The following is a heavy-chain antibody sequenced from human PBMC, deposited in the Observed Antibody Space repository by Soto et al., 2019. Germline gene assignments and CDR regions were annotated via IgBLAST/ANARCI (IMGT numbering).Heavy chain of an antibody. CDR1: GFTFSNAW. V-gene: IGHV3-15*07. Sequence: GGSLRLSCAASGFTFSNAWMNWVRQAPGKGLEWVGRIKSKTDGGTTDYAAPVKGRFTISRDDSKNTLYLQMNSLKTEDTAVYYCTTVLYYDFWTATYGMEVWGQGTTVTVSS. CDR2: IKSKTDGGTT. D-gene: IGHD3-3*01. CDR3: TTVLYYDFWTATYGMEV. J-gene: IGHJ6*02.